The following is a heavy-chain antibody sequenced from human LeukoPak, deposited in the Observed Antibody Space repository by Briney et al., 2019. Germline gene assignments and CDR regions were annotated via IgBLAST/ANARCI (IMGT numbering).Heavy chain of an antibody. Sequence: ASVKVSCKPSRYTFTDYYMHWVRQAPGQGLEWMGWINPNSGATNYAQKFQGRVTMTRETSISTAYMELNSLRSDDTAVYYCARDGYGSGSYSYWGQGTLVTVSS. D-gene: IGHD3-10*01. CDR3: ARDGYGSGSYSY. J-gene: IGHJ4*02. CDR1: RYTFTDYY. CDR2: INPNSGAT. V-gene: IGHV1-2*02.